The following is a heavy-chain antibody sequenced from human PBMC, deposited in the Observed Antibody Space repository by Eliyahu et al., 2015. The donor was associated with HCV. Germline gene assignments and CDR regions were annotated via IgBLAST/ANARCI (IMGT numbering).Heavy chain of an antibody. CDR2: VNNDGSST. V-gene: IGHV3-74*01. CDR1: GFTFGSYW. J-gene: IGHJ4*02. Sequence: EVQLVESGGGLVQPGGSLRLSCAASGFTFGSYWMHWVRQAPGKGLVWVARVNNDGSSTDYADSVKGRFTISRVNAKNTLYLQMNSLRAEDTAVYYCTRAGYWGSGCLDYWGQGTLVTVSS. CDR3: TRAGYWGSGCLDY. D-gene: IGHD3-16*01.